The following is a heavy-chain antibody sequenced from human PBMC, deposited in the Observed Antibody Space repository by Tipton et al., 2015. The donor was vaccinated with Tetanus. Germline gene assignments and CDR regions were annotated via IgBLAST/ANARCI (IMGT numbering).Heavy chain of an antibody. V-gene: IGHV4-31*03. CDR3: ARDSRLFYAMDV. J-gene: IGHJ6*02. D-gene: IGHD6-25*01. CDR2: IYHTGTT. Sequence: TLSLTCTVSGGSINPYYWSWIRQLPGKGLEWIGYIYHTGTTYYNPSFKSRVSISVDTSMSQFSLELNSVTAADTAVYYCARDSRLFYAMDVWGQGATVAVSS. CDR1: GGSINPYY.